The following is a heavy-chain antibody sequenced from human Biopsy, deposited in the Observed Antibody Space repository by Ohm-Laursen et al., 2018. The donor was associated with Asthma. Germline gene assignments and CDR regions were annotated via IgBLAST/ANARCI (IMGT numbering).Heavy chain of an antibody. D-gene: IGHD6-19*01. J-gene: IGHJ6*02. CDR3: AKCQVGYSSGWSLLLKKIYYSGMDV. V-gene: IGHV1-69*13. CDR1: GGTFSNFA. Sequence: ASVKVSCKAPGGTFSNFAISWVRQAPGQGLEWLGGIMTVFGTTNYAQKFQGRVTITADESTSTAYMEVTSLRSEDTAIYYCAKCQVGYSSGWSLLLKKIYYSGMDVWGQGTAVTVSS. CDR2: IMTVFGTT.